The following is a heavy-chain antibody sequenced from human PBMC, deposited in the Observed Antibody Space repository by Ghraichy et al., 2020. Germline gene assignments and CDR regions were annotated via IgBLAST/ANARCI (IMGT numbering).Heavy chain of an antibody. D-gene: IGHD4-11*01. CDR3: ARSGYSNRNYYYYYGMDV. CDR2: ISSSSSYI. Sequence: GGSLRLSCAASGFTFSSYSMNWVRQAPGKGLEWVSSISSSSSYIYYADSVKGRFTISRDNAKNSLYLQMNSLRAEDTAVYYCARSGYSNRNYYYYYGMDVWGQGTTVTVSS. V-gene: IGHV3-21*01. CDR1: GFTFSSYS. J-gene: IGHJ6*02.